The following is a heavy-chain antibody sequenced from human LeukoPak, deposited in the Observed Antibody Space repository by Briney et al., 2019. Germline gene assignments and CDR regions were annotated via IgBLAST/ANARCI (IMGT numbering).Heavy chain of an antibody. D-gene: IGHD3-22*01. CDR2: IYYSGST. J-gene: IGHJ2*01. CDR3: ARSYYYDSSGYALSDWYFDL. V-gene: IGHV4-59*01. Sequence: SETLSLTCTVSGGSISSYYWSWIRQPPGKGLEWIGYIYYSGSTNYNPSLKSRVTISVDTSKNQFSLKLSSVTAADTAVYYCARSYYYDSSGYALSDWYFDLWGRGTLVTVSS. CDR1: GGSISSYY.